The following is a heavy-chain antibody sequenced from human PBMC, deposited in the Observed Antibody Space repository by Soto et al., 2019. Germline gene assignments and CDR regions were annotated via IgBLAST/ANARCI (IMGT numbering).Heavy chain of an antibody. CDR3: ARDSEMATNAPFDY. V-gene: IGHV3-30-3*01. CDR1: GFTFSSYA. D-gene: IGHD5-12*01. J-gene: IGHJ4*02. CDR2: ISYDGSNK. Sequence: QVQLVESGGGVVQPGRSLRLSCAASGFTFSSYAMHWVRQTPGKGLEWVAVISYDGSNKYYADSVKDRFTISRDNSKNTLYLQMNSLRAEDTGVYYCARDSEMATNAPFDYWGQGTLVTVSS.